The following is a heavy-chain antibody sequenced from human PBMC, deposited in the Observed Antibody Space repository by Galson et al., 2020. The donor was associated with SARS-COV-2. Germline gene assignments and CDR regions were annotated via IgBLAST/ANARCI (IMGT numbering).Heavy chain of an antibody. CDR2: IKSKTDGGTT. CDR3: TTDGITLSEDSSSSNVVY. Sequence: GGSLRLSCAASGFTFSNAWMNWVRQAPGKGLEWVGRIKSKTDGGTTDYAAPVKGRFTISRDDLKNTLYLQMNSLKTEDTAVYYCTTDGITLSEDSSSSNVVYWGQGTLVTVSS. J-gene: IGHJ4*02. V-gene: IGHV3-15*07. D-gene: IGHD6-6*01. CDR1: GFTFSNAW.